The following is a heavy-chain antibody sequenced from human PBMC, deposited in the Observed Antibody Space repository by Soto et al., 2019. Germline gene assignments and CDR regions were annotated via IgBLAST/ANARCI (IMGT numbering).Heavy chain of an antibody. CDR3: AREDY. CDR1: GFTFSSYA. CDR2: ISYDGSSK. J-gene: IGHJ4*02. V-gene: IGHV3-30-3*01. Sequence: QVQLVESGGGVVQPGRSLRLSCAASGFTFSSYAMYWVRQAPGKGLEWVAVISYDGSSKYYADSVKGRFTISRDNSKNTLYLQMNSLRAEDQAVYYCAREDYWGQGTLVTVSS.